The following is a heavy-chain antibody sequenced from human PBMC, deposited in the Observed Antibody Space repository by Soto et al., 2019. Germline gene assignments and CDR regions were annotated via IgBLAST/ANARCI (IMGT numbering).Heavy chain of an antibody. CDR2: INSDGSST. CDR3: ARVYCSGGSRYLLDY. Sequence: PGGSLRLSCAASGFTFSSYWMHWVRQAPGKGLVWVSRINSDGSSTSYADSVKGRFTISRDNAKNTLYLQMNSLRAEDTAVYYCARVYCSGGSRYLLDYWGQGALVIVSS. D-gene: IGHD2-15*01. J-gene: IGHJ4*02. CDR1: GFTFSSYW. V-gene: IGHV3-74*01.